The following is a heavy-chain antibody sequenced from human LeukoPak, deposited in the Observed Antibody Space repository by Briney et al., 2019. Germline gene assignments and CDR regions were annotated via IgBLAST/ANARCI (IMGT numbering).Heavy chain of an antibody. V-gene: IGHV4-34*01. CDR1: GGSFSNYY. CDR3: AGVPDITARPCDS. CDR2: ISHTGDIT. D-gene: IGHD1-1*01. J-gene: IGHJ4*02. Sequence: PSETLSLTCAVYGGSFSNYYWTWIRQTPGRGLEWIGEISHTGDITNYNPSLKSRVTISVDSSKKQFSLKVTSVTAADTGVYYCAGVPDITARPCDSWGQGILVTVSS.